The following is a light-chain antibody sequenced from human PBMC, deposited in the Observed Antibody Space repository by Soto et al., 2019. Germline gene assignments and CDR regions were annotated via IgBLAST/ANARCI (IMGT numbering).Light chain of an antibody. V-gene: IGLV2-14*01. CDR1: SSDVGGYKY. CDR2: AVS. CDR3: SSYTSSSIYV. Sequence: QSLLTQPASVSGSPGRSITISCTGTSSDVGGYKYVSWYQQHPGKAPKLMIYAVSNRPSGVSNRFSGSKSGNTASLTISGLQAEDEADYYCSSYTSSSIYVFGAGTKVTVL. J-gene: IGLJ1*01.